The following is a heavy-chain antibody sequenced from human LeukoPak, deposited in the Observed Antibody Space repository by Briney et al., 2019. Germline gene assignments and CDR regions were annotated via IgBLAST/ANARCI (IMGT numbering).Heavy chain of an antibody. CDR2: MNPNSGNT. Sequence: ASVKVFCKASGYTFTSYDINWVRQATGQGLEWMGWMNPNSGNTGYAQKFQGRVTMTRDTSISTAYMELSRLRSDDTAVYYCAKTYYYDSSGLRSLYFDYWGQGTLVTVSS. CDR3: AKTYYYDSSGLRSLYFDY. V-gene: IGHV1-8*01. J-gene: IGHJ4*02. CDR1: GYTFTSYD. D-gene: IGHD3-22*01.